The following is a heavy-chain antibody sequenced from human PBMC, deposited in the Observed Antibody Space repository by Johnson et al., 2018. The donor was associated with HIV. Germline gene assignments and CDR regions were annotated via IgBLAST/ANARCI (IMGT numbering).Heavy chain of an antibody. CDR1: GFTFSSYA. D-gene: IGHD2-2*01. J-gene: IGHJ3*01. Sequence: QVQLVESGGGVVQPGRSLRLSCAASGFTFSSYAMHWVRQAPGKGLEWVAVISYDGSNKYYADSVKGRFTISRDKSKKTLNLQMNSLRVDDTAVYYCARAAIGVLPGGAFDVWGRGTMVTVSS. CDR2: ISYDGSNK. CDR3: ARAAIGVLPGGAFDV. V-gene: IGHV3-30*04.